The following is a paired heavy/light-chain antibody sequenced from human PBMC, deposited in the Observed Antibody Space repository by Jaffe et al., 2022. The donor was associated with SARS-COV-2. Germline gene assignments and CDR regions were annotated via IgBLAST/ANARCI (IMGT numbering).Light chain of an antibody. CDR2: EVS. Sequence: QSALTQPPSASGSPGQSVTISCTGTSSDVGVYNYVSWYQQHPGKAPKLMIYEVSKRPSGVPDRFSGSRSGNTASLTVSGLQAEDEADYYCNSYAGSNSWVFGTGTKVTVL. CDR3: NSYAGSNSWV. CDR1: SSDVGVYNY. J-gene: IGLJ1*01. V-gene: IGLV2-8*01.
Heavy chain of an antibody. J-gene: IGHJ4*02. Sequence: QVQLVQSGAEVKQPGASVQVSCKASGYTFTSSYIHWVRQAPGQGLEWLGIINPSSDNTRYAQKLQGRVTMTRDTSTSTVYMELSSLRSEDTAIYYCARGRGMLEAWEWGQGTLVTVSS. V-gene: IGHV1-46*04. CDR3: ARGRGMLEAWE. D-gene: IGHD1-26*01. CDR2: INPSSDNT. CDR1: GYTFTSSY.